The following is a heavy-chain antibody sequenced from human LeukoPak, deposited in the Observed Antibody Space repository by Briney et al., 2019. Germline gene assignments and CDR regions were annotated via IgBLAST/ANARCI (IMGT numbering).Heavy chain of an antibody. CDR3: ARDNYDYVWGSYRPHMAIDY. D-gene: IGHD3-16*02. V-gene: IGHV1-69*05. J-gene: IGHJ4*02. CDR1: GGTFSSYA. Sequence: GASVKVSCKASGGTFSSYAISWVRQAPGQGLEWMGGIIPIFGTANYAQKFQGRVTITTDESTSTAYMELSSLRSEDTAVYYCARDNYDYVWGSYRPHMAIDYWGQGTLVTVSS. CDR2: IIPIFGTA.